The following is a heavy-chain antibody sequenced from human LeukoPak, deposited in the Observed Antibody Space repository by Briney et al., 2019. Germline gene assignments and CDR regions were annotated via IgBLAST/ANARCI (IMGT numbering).Heavy chain of an antibody. CDR1: GFTFSSYG. J-gene: IGHJ6*03. D-gene: IGHD4-17*01. CDR2: ISYDGSNK. CDR3: AKDSRDYGYYYYMDV. Sequence: PGRSLRLSCAASGFTFSSYGMHWVRQAPGKGLEWVAVISYDGSNKYYADSVKGRFTISRDNSKNTLYLQMNSLRAEDTAVYYCAKDSRDYGYYYYMDVWGKGTTVTVSS. V-gene: IGHV3-30*18.